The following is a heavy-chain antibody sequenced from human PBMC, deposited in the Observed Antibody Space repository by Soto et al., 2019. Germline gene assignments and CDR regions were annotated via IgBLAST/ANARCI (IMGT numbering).Heavy chain of an antibody. V-gene: IGHV3-13*01. D-gene: IGHD3-16*01. CDR1: GFPFNNYD. CDR3: ARGGPNWDYYYYGMDV. Sequence: GGSLRLSCAASGFPFNNYDMLWVRQAPGKGLEWVSTFGSAGDIYYSDSVKGRFTISRDNARKSLYLQMNSLRAADTAVYYCARGGPNWDYYYYGMDVWGQGTTVTVSS. CDR2: FGSAGDI. J-gene: IGHJ6*02.